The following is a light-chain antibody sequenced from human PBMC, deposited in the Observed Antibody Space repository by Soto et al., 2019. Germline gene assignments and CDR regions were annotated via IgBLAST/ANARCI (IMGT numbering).Light chain of an antibody. Sequence: QSALTQPASVSGSPGQSITISCTGTSSDVGGYDYVSWYQQHPGKAPKLMIYDVSSRPSGVPNRFSGSKSGSTASLTISGLQAEDEADYYCNSYTSSTTLVFGGGTKLTVL. V-gene: IGLV2-14*03. CDR2: DVS. J-gene: IGLJ2*01. CDR1: SSDVGGYDY. CDR3: NSYTSSTTLV.